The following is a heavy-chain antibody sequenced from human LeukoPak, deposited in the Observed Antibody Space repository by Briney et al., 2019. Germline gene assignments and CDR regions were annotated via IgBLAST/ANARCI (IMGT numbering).Heavy chain of an antibody. J-gene: IGHJ4*02. V-gene: IGHV3-74*01. CDR2: INSDGSST. CDR1: GFTFSSYW. CDR3: ARVSSSSWALFDY. Sequence: GGSLGLSCATSGFTFSSYWMHWVRQAPGKGLVWVSRINSDGSSTSYADSVKGRFTISRDNAKNTLYLQMNSLRAEDTAVYYCARVSSSSWALFDYWGQGTLVTVSS. D-gene: IGHD6-13*01.